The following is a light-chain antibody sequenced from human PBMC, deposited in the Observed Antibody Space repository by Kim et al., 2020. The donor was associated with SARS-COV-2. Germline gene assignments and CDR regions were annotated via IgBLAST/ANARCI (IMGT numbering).Light chain of an antibody. CDR3: QQYNNWPLT. CDR2: GTS. J-gene: IGKJ4*01. Sequence: VSPGERATRSCRASQSVSSNLAWYQQKPGQAPRLLIYGTSTRATDIPARFSGSGSGTEFTLTISSLQSEDFAVYYCQQYNNWPLTFGGGTKVDIK. V-gene: IGKV3-15*01. CDR1: QSVSSN.